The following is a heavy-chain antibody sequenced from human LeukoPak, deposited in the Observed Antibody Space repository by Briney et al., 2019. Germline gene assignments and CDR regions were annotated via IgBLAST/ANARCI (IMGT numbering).Heavy chain of an antibody. CDR2: ISYSGST. J-gene: IGHJ4*02. V-gene: IGHV4-59*08. CDR1: GFTFSSYA. CDR3: ARLSGSPWY. D-gene: IGHD3-10*01. Sequence: GSLRLSCAASGFTFSSYAMSWVRQPPGKGLEWIGYISYSGSTNYNPSLKSRVTISVDTSKNQFSLKLNSVTAADTAVYYCARLSGSPWYWGQGTLVTVSS.